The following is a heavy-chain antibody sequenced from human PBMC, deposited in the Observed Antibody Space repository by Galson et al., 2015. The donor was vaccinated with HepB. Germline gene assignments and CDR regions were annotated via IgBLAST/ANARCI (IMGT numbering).Heavy chain of an antibody. CDR2: ISSSSSTI. Sequence: SLRLSCAASGFTFSSYSMNWVRQAPGKGLEWVSYISSSSSTIYYADSVKGRFTISRDNAKNSLYLQMNSLRDEDTAVYYCARPGQDCSSTSCYFYYYMDVWGKGTTVTVSS. J-gene: IGHJ6*03. CDR3: ARPGQDCSSTSCYFYYYMDV. D-gene: IGHD2-2*01. V-gene: IGHV3-48*02. CDR1: GFTFSSYS.